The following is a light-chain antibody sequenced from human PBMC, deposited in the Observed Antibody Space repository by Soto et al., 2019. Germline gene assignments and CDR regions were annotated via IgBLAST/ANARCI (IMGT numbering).Light chain of an antibody. V-gene: IGKV4-1*01. J-gene: IGKJ1*01. CDR3: QEYDTTPRT. CDR2: WAS. CDR1: QSVLYNSNNKNY. Sequence: DIVMTQSPDSLAVSLGERATINCKSSQSVLYNSNNKNYLAWYQQKPGQPPKLLIYWASTRESGVTDRFSGSGSGTDFTLTISSLQAEDVAIYYCQEYDTTPRTFGQGTKVEIK.